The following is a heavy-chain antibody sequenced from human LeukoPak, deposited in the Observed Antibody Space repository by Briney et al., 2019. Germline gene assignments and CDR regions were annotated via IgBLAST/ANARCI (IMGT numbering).Heavy chain of an antibody. CDR3: AKEGGDVLLWFGELLPRIYFDY. Sequence: GSLRLSCAASGFTFGSYAMSWVRQAPGKGLEWVSAISGSGGSTYYADSVKGRFTISRDNSKNTLYLQMNSLRAEDTAVYYCAKEGGDVLLWFGELLPRIYFDYWGQGTLVTVSS. CDR1: GFTFGSYA. D-gene: IGHD3-10*01. J-gene: IGHJ4*02. CDR2: ISGSGGST. V-gene: IGHV3-23*01.